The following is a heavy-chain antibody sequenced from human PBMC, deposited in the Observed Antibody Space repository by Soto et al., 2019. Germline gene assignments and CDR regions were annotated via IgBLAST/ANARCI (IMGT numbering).Heavy chain of an antibody. V-gene: IGHV3-15*07. D-gene: IGHD1-26*01. Sequence: GGSLRLSCAASGFTFSNAWMNWVRQAPGKGLEWVGRIKSKTDGGTTDYAAPVKGRFTISRDDSKNTLYLQMNSLKTEDTAVYYCTTVGECYSGSYLCDYYYGMDVWGQGTTVTVSS. CDR2: IKSKTDGGTT. CDR3: TTVGECYSGSYLCDYYYGMDV. J-gene: IGHJ6*02. CDR1: GFTFSNAW.